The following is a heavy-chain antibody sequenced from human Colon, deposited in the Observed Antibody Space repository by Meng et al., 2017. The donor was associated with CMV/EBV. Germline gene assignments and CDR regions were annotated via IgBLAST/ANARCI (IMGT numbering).Heavy chain of an antibody. CDR1: GFIFSNYG. Sequence: GESLKISCAASGFIFSNYGMHWVRQAPGKGLEWVAIISSDGSNEHYADSVKGRFAISRDNSKNTLYLQLNSLRAEDTAVYYCAKGCTTFCYYIDYWGRGTLVTVSS. J-gene: IGHJ4*02. V-gene: IGHV3-33*06. CDR3: AKGCTTFCYYIDY. CDR2: ISSDGSNE. D-gene: IGHD2/OR15-2a*01.